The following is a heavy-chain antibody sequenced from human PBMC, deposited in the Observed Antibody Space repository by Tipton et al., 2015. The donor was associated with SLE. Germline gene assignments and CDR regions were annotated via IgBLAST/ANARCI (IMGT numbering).Heavy chain of an antibody. V-gene: IGHV3-33*01. Sequence: SLRLSCAASEGTFSAYPMRWVRQAPGKGLEWLAVIWFDGSNKYYSDSVKGRFTISRDNSKNTLFLQMNSLRAEDTAVYYCARGSNYGYVFGHLGQGNLVNVSS. CDR1: EGTFSAYP. D-gene: IGHD5-18*01. CDR2: IWFDGSNK. CDR3: ARGSNYGYVFGH. J-gene: IGHJ4*01.